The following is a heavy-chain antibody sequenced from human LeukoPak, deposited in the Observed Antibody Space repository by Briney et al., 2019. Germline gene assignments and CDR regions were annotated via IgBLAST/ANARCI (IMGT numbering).Heavy chain of an antibody. Sequence: PSETLSLTCAVYGGSFSGYYWSWIRQPPGKGLEWIGEINHSGSTNYNPSLKSRVTISVDTSKNQFSLKLSSVTAADTAVYYCAKDRPIRAVAGRFDYWGQGTLVTVSS. CDR3: AKDRPIRAVAGRFDY. J-gene: IGHJ4*02. CDR1: GGSFSGYY. V-gene: IGHV4-34*01. CDR2: INHSGST. D-gene: IGHD6-19*01.